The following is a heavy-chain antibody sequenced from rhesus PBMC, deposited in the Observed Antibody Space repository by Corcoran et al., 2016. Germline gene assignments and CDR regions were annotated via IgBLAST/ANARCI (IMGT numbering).Heavy chain of an antibody. Sequence: EVQLVESGGGLAKPGGSLRLSCAASGFTFSSYWMNWVRQTPGKGLDWISTINSGGVSTYYADSVKGRFTCSRDNSKNTLSLQMNSLRPEDTAVYYCAKEGVAAAAYYGLDSWGQGVVVTVSS. CDR2: INSGGVST. CDR1: GFTFSSYW. J-gene: IGHJ6*01. D-gene: IGHD6-31*01. V-gene: IGHV3S42*01. CDR3: AKEGVAAAAYYGLDS.